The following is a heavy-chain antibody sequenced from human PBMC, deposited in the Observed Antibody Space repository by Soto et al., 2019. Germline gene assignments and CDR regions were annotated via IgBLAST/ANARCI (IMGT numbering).Heavy chain of an antibody. CDR3: ARAQRQDAFDI. CDR2: IGTAGDT. Sequence: GGSLRLSCAASGFTFSSYDMHWVRQATGKGLEWVSAIGTAGDTYYPGSVKGRFTISRENAKNSLYLQMNSLRAGDTAVYYCARAQRQDAFDIWGQGTMVTVSS. J-gene: IGHJ3*02. CDR1: GFTFSSYD. V-gene: IGHV3-13*01. D-gene: IGHD2-2*01.